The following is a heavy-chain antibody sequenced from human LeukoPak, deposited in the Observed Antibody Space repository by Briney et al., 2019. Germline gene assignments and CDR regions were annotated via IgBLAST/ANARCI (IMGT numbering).Heavy chain of an antibody. D-gene: IGHD6-6*01. CDR1: GGSISSRDEN. V-gene: IGHV4-61*08. CDR3: ARGRGSSSLYYYYYYMDV. CDR2: IYYSGST. J-gene: IGHJ6*03. Sequence: PSETLSLTCTVVGGSISSRDENWNWIRQPPGKGLEWIGSIYYSGSTNYNPSLKSRVTISVDTSKNQFSLKLSSVTAADTAVYYCARGRGSSSLYYYYYYMDVWGKGTTVTVSS.